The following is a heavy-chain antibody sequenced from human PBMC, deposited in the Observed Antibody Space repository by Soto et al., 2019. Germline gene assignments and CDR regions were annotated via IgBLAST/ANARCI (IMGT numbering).Heavy chain of an antibody. D-gene: IGHD6-19*01. J-gene: IGHJ5*02. CDR2: IYPGDSDT. CDR1: GYSFTSYW. CDR3: ARHYSGAVAETPHGNWFDH. Sequence: PGESLKISCKGSGYSFTSYWIGWVRQMPGKGLEWMGIIYPGDSDTRYSPSFQGQVTISADKSISTAYLQWSSLKASDTAMYYCARHYSGAVAETPHGNWFDHWGQGTLV. V-gene: IGHV5-51*01.